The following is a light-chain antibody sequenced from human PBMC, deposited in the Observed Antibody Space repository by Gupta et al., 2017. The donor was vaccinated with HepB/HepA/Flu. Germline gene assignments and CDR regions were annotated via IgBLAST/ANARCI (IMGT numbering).Light chain of an antibody. CDR1: QSVRSSY. V-gene: IGKV3-20*01. Sequence: EIVLTQSPVTLSLSPCERATLSCRASQSVRSSYLAWYQQKPGQAPRLLIYGASSRATGFPDRFSGSGSGTEFTLTISRREPEDFAVYYCQHESSSSYTFGQGTKMDIK. CDR3: QHESSSSYT. CDR2: GAS. J-gene: IGKJ2*01.